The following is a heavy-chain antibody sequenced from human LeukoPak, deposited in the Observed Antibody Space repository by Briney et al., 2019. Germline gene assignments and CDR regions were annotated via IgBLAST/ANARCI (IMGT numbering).Heavy chain of an antibody. CDR3: ARDLHAGRSFDP. CDR2: MNPNSGNT. CDR1: GYTFTNYN. Sequence: ASVKVSCKASGYTFTNYNITWVRQATGQGLEWLGWMNPNSGNTGSAQKFQGRVTMTSKTSINTAYMELSSLRSEDTAAYYCARDLHAGRSFDPWGQGTLVTVSS. J-gene: IGHJ5*02. D-gene: IGHD4-11*01. V-gene: IGHV1-8*01.